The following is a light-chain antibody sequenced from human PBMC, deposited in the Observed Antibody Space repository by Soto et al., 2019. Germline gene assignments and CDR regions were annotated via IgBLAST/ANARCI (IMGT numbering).Light chain of an antibody. CDR1: QGISTY. V-gene: IGKV1-39*01. J-gene: IGKJ4*01. CDR2: AAS. Sequence: IQLTQSPSSLSASVGDRVTITCRASQGISTYFNWYQQKPGKAPKLLIYAASSLQSGVPSRFSGSGSGTDFTLTISSLQPEDFATYYCQQTYSSPLSFGGGTKVDIK. CDR3: QQTYSSPLS.